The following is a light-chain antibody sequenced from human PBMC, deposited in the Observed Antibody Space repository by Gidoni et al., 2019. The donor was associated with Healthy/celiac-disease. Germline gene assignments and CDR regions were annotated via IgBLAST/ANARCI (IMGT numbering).Light chain of an antibody. CDR3: PQYYSYPPIT. CDR2: AAS. Sequence: AIRITQSPSSLSASTGDSVTITCRASQGISSYLAWYQQKPGKAPKLLIYAASTLQSVVPSRFSGSGSGTDFPLTISCLLSADFATYYCPQYYSYPPITFGQGTRLEIK. J-gene: IGKJ5*01. V-gene: IGKV1-8*01. CDR1: QGISSY.